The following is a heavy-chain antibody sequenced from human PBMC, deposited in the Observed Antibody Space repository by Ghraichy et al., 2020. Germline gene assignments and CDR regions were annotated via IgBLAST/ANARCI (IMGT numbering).Heavy chain of an antibody. CDR3: ARDVSGNLDY. CDR2: IKQAGLEK. D-gene: IGHD1-26*01. Sequence: GGSLRLSCTTSGFIFTNYWMAWVRQAPGRGPEWVANIKQAGLEKHYVDSVKGRFSISRDAAKNSLYLQMNSLRAEDTALYYCARDVSGNLDYLGPGTRVPVSP. J-gene: IGHJ4*02. V-gene: IGHV3-7*03. CDR1: GFIFTNYW.